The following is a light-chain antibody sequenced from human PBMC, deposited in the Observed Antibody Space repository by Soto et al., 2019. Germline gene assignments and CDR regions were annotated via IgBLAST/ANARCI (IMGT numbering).Light chain of an antibody. V-gene: IGLV2-23*01. J-gene: IGLJ1*01. CDR1: SSDVGSYDL. CDR3: CSHAGGGTYV. CDR2: EAN. Sequence: QSVLTQPASVSGSPGQSITISCTGTSSDVGSYDLVSWYQQHPGKAPKLMIYEANKRPSGVSSRFSGSKSGNTASLTISGLQADDEASYSGCSHAGGGTYVFGTGTKVTVL.